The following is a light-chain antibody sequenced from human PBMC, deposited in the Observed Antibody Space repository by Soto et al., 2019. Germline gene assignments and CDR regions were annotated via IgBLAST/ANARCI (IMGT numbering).Light chain of an antibody. CDR3: QQYNNWPT. Sequence: EIVMTQSPATLSVSPGERATLSCRASQSVSSNLAGYQQKRGQAPSLLIYDASTRATGIPARFSGSGAGTECTLTISSLQSEDVAVYLCQQYNNWPTFGQGTKVEI. CDR1: QSVSSN. CDR2: DAS. J-gene: IGKJ1*01. V-gene: IGKV3-15*01.